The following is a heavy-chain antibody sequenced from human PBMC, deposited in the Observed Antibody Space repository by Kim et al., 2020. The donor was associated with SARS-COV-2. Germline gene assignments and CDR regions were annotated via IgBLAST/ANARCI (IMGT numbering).Heavy chain of an antibody. J-gene: IGHJ4*02. D-gene: IGHD3-3*01. V-gene: IGHV3-48*02. CDR3: ARDQQGSTLRFLEWANYFDY. Sequence: GGSLRLSCAASGFTFSSYSMNWVRQAPGKGLEWVSYISSSSSTIYYADSVKGRFTISRDNAKNSLYLQMNSLRDEDTAVYYCARDQQGSTLRFLEWANYFDYWGQGTLVTVSS. CDR2: ISSSSSTI. CDR1: GFTFSSYS.